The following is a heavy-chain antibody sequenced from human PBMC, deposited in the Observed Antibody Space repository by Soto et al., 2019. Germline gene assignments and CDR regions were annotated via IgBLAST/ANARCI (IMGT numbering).Heavy chain of an antibody. V-gene: IGHV3-11*06. CDR3: ARDRAYNIFDY. CDR1: GFTFGDYY. J-gene: IGHJ4*02. Sequence: GGSLRLSCAASGFTFGDYYMSWIRQAPGKGLEWVSYISTSGSYTHYAASVKGRFTISRDNAKDSLYLQINSLRAEDTAMYYCARDRAYNIFDYWGLGTLVTVSS. CDR2: ISTSGSYT. D-gene: IGHD1-1*01.